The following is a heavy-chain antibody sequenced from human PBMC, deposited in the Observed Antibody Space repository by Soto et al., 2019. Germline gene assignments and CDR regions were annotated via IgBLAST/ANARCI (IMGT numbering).Heavy chain of an antibody. CDR3: ATRLFDY. CDR1: GFTFSSYN. CDR2: ISSTRSHI. D-gene: IGHD6-19*01. Sequence: GGSLRLSCAASGFTFSSYNMNWVSQAPGKGLEWVSSISSTRSHIYYADSAKGRSTIHRDNAKNSLYLQMNSLRAEDTAVYYCATRLFDYWGQGTLVTVSS. J-gene: IGHJ4*02. V-gene: IGHV3-21*01.